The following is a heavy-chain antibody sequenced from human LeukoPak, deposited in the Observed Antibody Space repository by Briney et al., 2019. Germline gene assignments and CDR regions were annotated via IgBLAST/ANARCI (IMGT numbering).Heavy chain of an antibody. Sequence: SQTLSLTCTASGGSISSGSYYWSWIRQPAGKRLEWIGRIYTSGSTNYNPSLKSRVTISVDTSKNQFSLKLSSVTAADTAVYYCAREYYDSSLATQYFQHWGQGTLVTVSS. CDR3: AREYYDSSLATQYFQH. CDR1: GGSISSGSYY. V-gene: IGHV4-61*02. D-gene: IGHD3-22*01. CDR2: IYTSGST. J-gene: IGHJ1*01.